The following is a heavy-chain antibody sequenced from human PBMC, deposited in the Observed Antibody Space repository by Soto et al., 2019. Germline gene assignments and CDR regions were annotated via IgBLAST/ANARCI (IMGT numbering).Heavy chain of an antibody. CDR1: GGSLSSSNW. D-gene: IGHD3-22*01. CDR2: IHHSGST. CDR3: ARGRQYDSSGYYAY. J-gene: IGHJ4*02. V-gene: IGHV4-4*02. Sequence: QVQLQESGPGLVKPSGTLSLTCAVSGGSLSSSNWWSWVRQPPGKGLEWIGEIHHSGSTNYNPSLKRRVTISEDKSKNQFSLKLSSVTAADTAMYYCARGRQYDSSGYYAYWGQGTLVTVSS.